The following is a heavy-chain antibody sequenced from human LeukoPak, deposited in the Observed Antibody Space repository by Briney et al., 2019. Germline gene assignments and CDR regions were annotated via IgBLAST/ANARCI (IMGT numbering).Heavy chain of an antibody. CDR3: ARVEVETGIMFDP. CDR2: INPSGGST. Sequence: GASVTVSCKASGYTFTSYYMHWVRQAPGQGLEWMGIINPSGGSTSYAKKFQGRVTMTRDMSTSTVYMELSSLRSEDTAVYYCARVEVETGIMFDPWGQGTLVTVSS. D-gene: IGHD1-1*01. J-gene: IGHJ5*02. CDR1: GYTFTSYY. V-gene: IGHV1-46*01.